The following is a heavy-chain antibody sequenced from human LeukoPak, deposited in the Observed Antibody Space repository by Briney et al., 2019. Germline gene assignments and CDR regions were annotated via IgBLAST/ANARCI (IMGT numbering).Heavy chain of an antibody. CDR3: AKTTSSLWFGEFRGGANYFDY. D-gene: IGHD3-10*01. CDR2: ISGSGGTI. V-gene: IGHV3-23*01. CDR1: GFNFNRFA. Sequence: GGSLRLSCTASGFNFNRFAVTWVRQAPGKGLEWVSAISGSGGTIHYADSVKGRFSISRDNSKNTLYLQLSRVRAEDTAVYYCAKTTSSLWFGEFRGGANYFDYWGQGALVTVSS. J-gene: IGHJ4*02.